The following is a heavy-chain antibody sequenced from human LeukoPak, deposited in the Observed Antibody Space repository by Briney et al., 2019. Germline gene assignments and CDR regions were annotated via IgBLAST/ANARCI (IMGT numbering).Heavy chain of an antibody. CDR3: ARDRGAYYYGMDV. J-gene: IGHJ6*01. V-gene: IGHV1-2*02. CDR1: GYTFTGYY. Sequence: ASVKVSFKASGYTFTGYYMHWVRQAPGQGLEWMVWINPNTGGTNYAQKFQGRVTMTRDTSISTAYMEVIRLRSDDTAVYYCARDRGAYYYGMDVWGQGTTVTVSS. CDR2: INPNTGGT.